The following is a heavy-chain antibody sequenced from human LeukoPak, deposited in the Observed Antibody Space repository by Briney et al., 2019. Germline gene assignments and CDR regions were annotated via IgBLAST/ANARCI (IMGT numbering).Heavy chain of an antibody. Sequence: PGGSLRLSCAASGFTFSSYWMHWVRQGPGKGLVWVSRINTDGSSTNYADSVKGRFTISRGNAKNTLYLQMNSLRAEDTAVYYCARGYSSSTNGGYFDYWGQGTLVTVSS. CDR1: GFTFSSYW. CDR3: ARGYSSSTNGGYFDY. J-gene: IGHJ4*02. D-gene: IGHD6-6*01. V-gene: IGHV3-74*01. CDR2: INTDGSST.